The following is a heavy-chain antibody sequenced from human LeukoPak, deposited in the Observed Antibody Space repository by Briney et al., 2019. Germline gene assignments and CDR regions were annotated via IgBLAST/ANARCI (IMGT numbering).Heavy chain of an antibody. V-gene: IGHV3-21*01. D-gene: IGHD3-10*01. CDR2: ISSDSNYI. Sequence: PGGSLRLSCEVSGLTFTYYTMNWVRQAPGKGLEWVSSISSDSNYIYYVDPVKGRFTISRDSAKYSLYLQMNSLRAEDTAIYYCATQREEYYFGSGSYPFDYWGQGTLVTVSS. J-gene: IGHJ4*02. CDR3: ATQREEYYFGSGSYPFDY. CDR1: GLTFTYYT.